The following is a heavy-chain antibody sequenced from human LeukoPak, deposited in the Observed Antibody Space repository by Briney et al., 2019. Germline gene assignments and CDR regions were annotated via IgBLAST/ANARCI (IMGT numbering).Heavy chain of an antibody. V-gene: IGHV3-30*02. D-gene: IGHD1-26*01. CDR3: AREGWDLNALDI. CDR2: IRYDGSDK. J-gene: IGHJ3*02. CDR1: GFTFSTYG. Sequence: GGSLRLSCAASGFTFSTYGMHWVRQAPGKGLEWVAFIRYDGSDKYYLDSVKGRFTISRDNSKNTLYLQMDSLRVEDTAVYYCAREGWDLNALDIWGQGTMVTVSP.